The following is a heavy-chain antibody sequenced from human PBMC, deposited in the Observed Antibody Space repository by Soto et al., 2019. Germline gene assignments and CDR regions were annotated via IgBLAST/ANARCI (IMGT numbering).Heavy chain of an antibody. CDR3: ARVPAP. V-gene: IGHV4-59*12. CDR2: IYHSGST. CDR1: GGSISSYY. Sequence: SETLSLTCTVSGGSISSYYWSWIRQPPGKGLEWIGYIYHSGSTYYNPSLRSRVTISVDRSKNQFSLKLSSVTAADTAVYYCARVPAPWGQGTLVTVSS. J-gene: IGHJ4*02.